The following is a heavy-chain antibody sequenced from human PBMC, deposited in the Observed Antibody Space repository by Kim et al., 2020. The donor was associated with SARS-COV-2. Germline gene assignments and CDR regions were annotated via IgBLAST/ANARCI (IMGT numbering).Heavy chain of an antibody. CDR2: ISYDGSNK. V-gene: IGHV3-33*05. D-gene: IGHD3-10*01. CDR1: GFTFSSYG. J-gene: IGHJ4*02. Sequence: GGSLRLSCAASGFTFSSYGMPWVRQAPGKGLEWVAVISYDGSNKYYADSVKGRFTISRDNSKNTLYQQMNSLRAEDTAVYYCARDLGRYYYGSGSSYWGRGTLVTVSS. CDR3: ARDLGRYYYGSGSSY.